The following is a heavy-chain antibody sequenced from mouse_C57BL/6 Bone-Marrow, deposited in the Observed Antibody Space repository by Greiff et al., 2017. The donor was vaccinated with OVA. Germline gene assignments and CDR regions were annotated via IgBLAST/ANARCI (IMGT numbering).Heavy chain of an antibody. V-gene: IGHV14-2*01. CDR2: IAPEDGET. Sequence: EVQLQQSGAELVKPGASVKLSCTASGFNFKDYYMHWVKQRTEQGLEWIGRIAPEDGETKYASKFPGQAPITADPSSNPPYLQLSSLTSEDTAGYYCALMDYWGQGTSVTVSS. CDR1: GFNFKDYY. CDR3: ALMDY. J-gene: IGHJ4*01.